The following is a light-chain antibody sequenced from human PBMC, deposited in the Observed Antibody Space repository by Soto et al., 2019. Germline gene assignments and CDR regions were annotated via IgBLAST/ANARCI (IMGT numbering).Light chain of an antibody. CDR1: SGKIGAGYE. Sequence: QSVLTQPPSVSEAPGQRVTISCTGSSGKIGAGYEAHWYQQVPGTAPKLLIYENNNRPSGVPDRFSGSKSGTSASLAITGLQAEDEAEYYCQSYDSRLSGYVFGTGTKLTVL. CDR2: ENN. CDR3: QSYDSRLSGYV. V-gene: IGLV1-40*01. J-gene: IGLJ1*01.